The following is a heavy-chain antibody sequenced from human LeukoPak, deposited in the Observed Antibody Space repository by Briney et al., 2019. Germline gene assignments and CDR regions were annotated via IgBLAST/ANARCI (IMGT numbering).Heavy chain of an antibody. J-gene: IGHJ5*02. V-gene: IGHV3-48*04. CDR2: ISSSSSTI. CDR3: ARDRGIVVGRFDP. CDR1: GFTFSSYS. D-gene: IGHD2-2*01. Sequence: GGSLRLSCAASGFTFSSYSMNWVRQAPGQGLEWVSYISSSSSTIYYADSVKGRFTISRDNAKNSLYLQMYSLRAEDTAVYYCARDRGIVVGRFDPWGQATLVTVSS.